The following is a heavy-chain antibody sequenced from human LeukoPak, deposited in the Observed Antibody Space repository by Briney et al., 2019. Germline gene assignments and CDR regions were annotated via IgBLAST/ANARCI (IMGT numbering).Heavy chain of an antibody. J-gene: IGHJ4*02. CDR3: ARPRDPGLAVAIDY. V-gene: IGHV5-51*01. CDR1: GYSFTSYW. D-gene: IGHD6-19*01. CDR2: IYPGDCDT. Sequence: GESLKTSCKCSGYSFTSYWIGWGRQIPGEGLEWGGSIYPGDCDTRYSPPFQGQVTIPAARSISTAYLQWSSLKASDSAMYYCARPRDPGLAVAIDYWGQGTLVTVSS.